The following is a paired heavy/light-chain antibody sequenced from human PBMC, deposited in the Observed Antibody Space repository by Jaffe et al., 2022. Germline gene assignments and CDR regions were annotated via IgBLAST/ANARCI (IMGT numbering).Heavy chain of an antibody. CDR3: ARGPLSCGGDCYFNSLDI. D-gene: IGHD2-21*01. CDR1: GYTVSSNY. Sequence: EVQLVETGGGLIQPGGSLRLSCAASGYTVSSNYMSWVRQAPGKGLEWVSFIYTGGHTYYADSVKGRFTISRDNFVNTLYLQMNSLRAEDTAVYYCARGPLSCGGDCYFNSLDIWGQGTMVTVSS. V-gene: IGHV3-53*02. J-gene: IGHJ3*02. CDR2: IYTGGHT.
Light chain of an antibody. CDR2: AVS. Sequence: QSALTQPASVSGSPGQSITISCTGTGSDVGSYDLVSWYQQHPGKAPKLIIYAVSKRPSGVFSRFSGSKSGNTASLTISGLQAEDEADYYCCSYATSAAYVFGTGTTVTVL. CDR1: GSDVGSYDL. CDR3: CSYATSAAYV. V-gene: IGLV2-23*02. J-gene: IGLJ1*01.